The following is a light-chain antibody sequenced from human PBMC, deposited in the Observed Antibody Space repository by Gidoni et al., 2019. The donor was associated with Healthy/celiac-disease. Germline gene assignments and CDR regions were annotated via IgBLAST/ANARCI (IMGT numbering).Light chain of an antibody. V-gene: IGLV2-23*02. CDR1: SSDVGSYNL. CDR2: EVS. J-gene: IGLJ2*01. Sequence: QYALTQPASVSGSPGQSITISCTGTSSDVGSYNLVSWYQQHPGKAPKLMIYEVSKRPSGVSNRFSGSKSGNTASLTISVLQAEDEADYYCCSYAGSSTLVFGGGTKLTVL. CDR3: CSYAGSSTLV.